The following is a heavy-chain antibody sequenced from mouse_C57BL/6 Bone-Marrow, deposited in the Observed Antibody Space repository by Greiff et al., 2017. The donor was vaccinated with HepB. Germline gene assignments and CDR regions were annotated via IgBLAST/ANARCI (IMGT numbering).Heavy chain of an antibody. CDR3: ARMGYYGPYYYAMDY. V-gene: IGHV2-2*01. J-gene: IGHJ4*01. CDR1: GFSLTSYG. CDR2: IWSGGST. D-gene: IGHD1-1*01. Sequence: VQVVESGPGLVQPSQSLSITCTVSGFSLTSYGVHWVRQSPGKGLEWLGVIWSGGSTDYNAAFISRLSISKDNSKSQVFFKMNSLQADDTAIYYCARMGYYGPYYYAMDYWGQGTSVTVSS.